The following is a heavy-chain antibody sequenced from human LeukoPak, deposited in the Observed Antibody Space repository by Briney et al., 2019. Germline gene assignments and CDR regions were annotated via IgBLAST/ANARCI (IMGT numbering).Heavy chain of an antibody. CDR1: GGTFSSYT. CDR2: IIPILGIA. D-gene: IGHD4-23*01. V-gene: IGHV1-69*04. J-gene: IGHJ4*02. CDR3: ARDIRDYGGNLPSDY. Sequence: GALVKVSCKASGGTFSSYTISWVRQAPGQGLEWMGRIIPILGIANYAQKFQGRVTITADKSTSTAYMELSSLRSEDTAVYYCARDIRDYGGNLPSDYWGQGTLVTVSS.